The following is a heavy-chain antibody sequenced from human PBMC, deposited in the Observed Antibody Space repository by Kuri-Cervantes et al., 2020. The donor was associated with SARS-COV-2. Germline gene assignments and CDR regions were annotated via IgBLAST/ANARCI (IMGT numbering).Heavy chain of an antibody. CDR2: IYWDGDK. J-gene: IGHJ4*02. CDR3: VRIRAATVIADY. D-gene: IGHD4-11*01. Sequence: SGPTLVKPTQTLTLTCTFSGFSLSTSGVGVGWIRQPPGKALEWLALIYWDGDKRYGPSLKSRLTITKDTSKSQVVLTMTNMDPVDTATYYCVRIRAATVIADYWGQGTLVTVSS. CDR1: GFSLSTSGVG. V-gene: IGHV2-5*05.